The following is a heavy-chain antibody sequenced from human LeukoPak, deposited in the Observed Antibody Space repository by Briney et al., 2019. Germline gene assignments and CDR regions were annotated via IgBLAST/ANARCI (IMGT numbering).Heavy chain of an antibody. D-gene: IGHD2-2*01. J-gene: IGHJ5*02. CDR1: GGTFSSYA. V-gene: IGHV1-69*04. CDR3: AKVPATGENWFDP. CDR2: IIPILGIA. Sequence: SVKVSCKASGGTFSSYAISWVRQAPGQGLEWMGRIIPILGIANYAQKFQGRVTITADKSTSTAYMELSSLRSEDTAVYYCAKVPATGENWFDPWGQGTLVTVSS.